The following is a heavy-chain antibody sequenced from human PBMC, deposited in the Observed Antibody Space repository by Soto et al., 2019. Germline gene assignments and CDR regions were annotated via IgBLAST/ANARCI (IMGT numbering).Heavy chain of an antibody. CDR2: IYYSGST. V-gene: IGHV4-59*01. CDR3: ARDLGTCSSTSCPLGGRPDSGRPVPNAFDI. J-gene: IGHJ3*02. CDR1: GGSISSYY. D-gene: IGHD2-2*01. Sequence: KPSETLSLTCTVSGGSISSYYCSWMRQPPGKGLEWIGYIYYSGSTNYNPSLKSRVTISVDTSKNQFSLKLSSVTAADTAVYYCARDLGTCSSTSCPLGGRPDSGRPVPNAFDIWGQGTMVTVSS.